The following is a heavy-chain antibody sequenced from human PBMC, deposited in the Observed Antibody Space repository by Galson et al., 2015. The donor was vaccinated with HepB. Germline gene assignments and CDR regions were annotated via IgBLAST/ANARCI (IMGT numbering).Heavy chain of an antibody. D-gene: IGHD5-24*01. CDR3: AKELRDGYNLWYFDL. V-gene: IGHV3-30*18. CDR1: GFTFSSYG. CDR2: ISYDGSNK. J-gene: IGHJ2*01. Sequence: SLRLSCAASGFTFSSYGMHWVRQAPGKGLEWVAVISYDGSNKYYADSVKGRFTISRDNSKNTLYLQMNSLRAEDTAVYYCAKELRDGYNLWYFDLWGRGTLVTVSS.